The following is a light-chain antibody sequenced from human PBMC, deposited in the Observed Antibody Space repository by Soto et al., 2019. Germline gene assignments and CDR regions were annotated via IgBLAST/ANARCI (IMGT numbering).Light chain of an antibody. CDR3: ATWDDSLNGYV. J-gene: IGLJ1*01. V-gene: IGLV1-44*01. CDR1: SSNIGSDS. CDR2: KNN. Sequence: QSVLTQPPSASGIPGQRVTISCSGSSSNIGSDSVNWYQQLPGTAPILLIHKNNHRPSGVPDRFSGSRSGTSASLAISGLQSEDEADYYCATWDDSLNGYVFGTGTKVTVL.